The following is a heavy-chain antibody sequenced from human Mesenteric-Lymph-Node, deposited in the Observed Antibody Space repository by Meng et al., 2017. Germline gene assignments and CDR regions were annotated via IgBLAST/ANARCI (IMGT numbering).Heavy chain of an antibody. J-gene: IGHJ5*02. V-gene: IGHV4-31*01. CDR1: GFTISSNVNY. CDR2: MYYSGST. D-gene: IGHD3-10*01. Sequence: VPGQEPGQGTVRPSQTRSLPMTVVGFTISSNVNYWSWIRQHRGKGLEWLGYMYYSGSTYYNPSINTPITISLDTSKNQFSLRLDSVTAADTAVYYCARASYGSGSPLGESWFDPWGQGTLVTVSS. CDR3: ARASYGSGSPLGESWFDP.